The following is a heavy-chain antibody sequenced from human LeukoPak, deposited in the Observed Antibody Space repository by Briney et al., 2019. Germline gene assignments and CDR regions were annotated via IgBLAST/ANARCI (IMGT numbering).Heavy chain of an antibody. CDR2: IIPILGIA. Sequence: SVKVSCKASGGSFSSYAISWVRQAPGQGLEWMGRIIPILGIANYAQKFQGRVTITADKSTSTAYMELSSLRSEDTAVYYCARDRNLQYYYGSGSTPGYFDYWGQGTLVTVSS. J-gene: IGHJ4*02. CDR1: GGSFSSYA. CDR3: ARDRNLQYYYGSGSTPGYFDY. D-gene: IGHD3-10*01. V-gene: IGHV1-69*04.